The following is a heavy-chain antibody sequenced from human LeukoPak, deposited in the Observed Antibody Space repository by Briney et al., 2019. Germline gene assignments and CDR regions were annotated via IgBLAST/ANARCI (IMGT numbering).Heavy chain of an antibody. CDR1: GFTFSSYW. D-gene: IGHD3-22*01. Sequence: GGSLRLSCAASGFTFSSYWMHWVRQAPGKGLVGVSRINSDGRSTNYADSVKGRFTISRDNAKNTVYLQMNSLRAEDTAVYYCVRDWGYDSSGYWQKYFDTWGQGTLVTVSS. CDR2: INSDGRST. CDR3: VRDWGYDSSGYWQKYFDT. J-gene: IGHJ4*02. V-gene: IGHV3-74*01.